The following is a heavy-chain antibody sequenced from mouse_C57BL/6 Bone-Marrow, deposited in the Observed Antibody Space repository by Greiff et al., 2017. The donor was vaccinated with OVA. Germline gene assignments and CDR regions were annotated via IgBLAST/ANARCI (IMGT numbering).Heavy chain of an antibody. CDR3: ARDYYDYHFDY. CDR1: GYSITSGYY. D-gene: IGHD2-4*01. V-gene: IGHV3-6*01. Sequence: EVKLQESGPGLVKPSQSLSLTCSVTGYSITSGYYWNWIRQFPGNKLEWMGYISYDGSNNYNPSLKNRISITRDTSKNQFFLKLNSVTTEDTATYYCARDYYDYHFDYWGQGTTLTVSS. CDR2: ISYDGSN. J-gene: IGHJ2*01.